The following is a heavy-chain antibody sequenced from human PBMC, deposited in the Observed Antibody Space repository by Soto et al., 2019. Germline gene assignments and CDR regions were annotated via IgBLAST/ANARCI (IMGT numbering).Heavy chain of an antibody. D-gene: IGHD5-12*01. V-gene: IGHV3-49*03. Sequence: SLRLSCTASGFTFGDYAMSWFRQAPGKGLEWVGFIRSKAYGGTTEYAASVKGRFTISRDDSKSIAYLQMNSLKTENTAVYYCTRDFLNIVAPYAYWGQGTLVTVSS. J-gene: IGHJ4*02. CDR1: GFTFGDYA. CDR3: TRDFLNIVAPYAY. CDR2: IRSKAYGGTT.